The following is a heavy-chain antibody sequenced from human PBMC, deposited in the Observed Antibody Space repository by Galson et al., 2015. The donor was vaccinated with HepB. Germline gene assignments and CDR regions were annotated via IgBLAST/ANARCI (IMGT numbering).Heavy chain of an antibody. V-gene: IGHV6-1*01. Sequence: CAISGDSVSSNSAAWNWIRQSPSRGLEWLGRTYYRSKWYNDYVVSVKSRITINPDTSKNQFSLKLSSVTAADTAVYYCARDITMIVGDYYGMDVWGQGTTVTVSS. J-gene: IGHJ6*02. D-gene: IGHD3-22*01. CDR3: ARDITMIVGDYYGMDV. CDR2: TYYRSKWYN. CDR1: GDSVSSNSAA.